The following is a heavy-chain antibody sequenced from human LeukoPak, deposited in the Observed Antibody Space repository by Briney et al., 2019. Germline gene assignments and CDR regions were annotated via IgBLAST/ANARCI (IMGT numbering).Heavy chain of an antibody. CDR3: ARERYSSGWAERDAFDI. D-gene: IGHD6-19*01. V-gene: IGHV4-4*07. CDR1: GGSISSYY. J-gene: IGHJ3*02. CDR2: IYTSGST. Sequence: SETLSLTCTVSGGSISSYYWSWIRQPAGKGLEWIGRIYTSGSTNYNPSLKSRVTMSVDTSKNQFSLKLSSVTAADTAVYYCARERYSSGWAERDAFDIWGQGTMVTVSS.